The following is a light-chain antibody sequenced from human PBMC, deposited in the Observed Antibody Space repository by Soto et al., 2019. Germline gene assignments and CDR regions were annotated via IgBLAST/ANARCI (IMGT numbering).Light chain of an antibody. CDR1: QSISSW. V-gene: IGKV1-5*03. CDR3: QQYNSYPYT. CDR2: KAS. Sequence: DIQMTQSPSTLSASVGDRVTITCRASQSISSWLAWYQQKPGKAPKLLIYKASSLETGVPSRFSGSGSGTEFTLTISSLQPDDFATYYCQQYNSYPYTFGQGTKLEIK. J-gene: IGKJ2*01.